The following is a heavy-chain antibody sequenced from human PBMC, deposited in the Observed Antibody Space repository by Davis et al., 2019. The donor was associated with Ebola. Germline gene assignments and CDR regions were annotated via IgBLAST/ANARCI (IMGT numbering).Heavy chain of an antibody. V-gene: IGHV4-59*12. CDR1: GGSISSYY. CDR2: IYYSGST. Sequence: PSETLSLTCAVSGGSISSYYWSWIRQPPGKGLEWIGYIYYSGSTNYNPSLKSRVTISVDTSKNQFSLKLSSVTAADTAVYYCASLGRWYYDFWSGSQDYYMDVWGKGTTVTVSS. CDR3: ASLGRWYYDFWSGSQDYYMDV. J-gene: IGHJ6*03. D-gene: IGHD3-3*01.